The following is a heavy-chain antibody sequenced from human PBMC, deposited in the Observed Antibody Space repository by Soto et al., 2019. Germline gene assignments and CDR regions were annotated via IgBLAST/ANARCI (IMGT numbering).Heavy chain of an antibody. V-gene: IGHV3-30-3*01. CDR1: GFTFSSYA. CDR2: ISYDGSNK. Sequence: PVGSLRLSCAASGFTFSSYAMHWVRQAPGKGLEWVAVISYDGSNKYYADSVKGRFTISRDNSKNTLYLQMNSLRAEDTAVYYCARDHCTNGVCSLYYYGMDVWGQGTTVTVSS. D-gene: IGHD2-8*01. CDR3: ARDHCTNGVCSLYYYGMDV. J-gene: IGHJ6*02.